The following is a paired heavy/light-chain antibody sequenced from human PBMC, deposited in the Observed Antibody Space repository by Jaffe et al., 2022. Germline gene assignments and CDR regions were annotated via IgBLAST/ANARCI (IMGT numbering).Heavy chain of an antibody. J-gene: IGHJ4*02. CDR1: GFTFSSYW. D-gene: IGHD3-9*01. CDR2: IKQDGSEK. CDR3: ARLEDYDILTGSIPRSGYYFDY. V-gene: IGHV3-7*01. Sequence: EVQLVESGGGLVQPGGSLRLSCAASGFTFSSYWMSWVRQAPGKGLEWVANIKQDGSEKYYVDSVKGRFTISRDNAKNSLYLQMNSLRAEDTAVYYCARLEDYDILTGSIPRSGYYFDYWGQGTLVTVSS.
Light chain of an antibody. Sequence: QSVLTQPPSVSGAPGQRVTISCTGSSSNIGAGYDVHWYQQLPGTAPKLLIYGNSNRPSGVPDRFSGSKSGTSASLAITGLQAEDEADYYCQSYDSSLSGPWVFGGGTKLTVL. CDR3: QSYDSSLSGPWV. J-gene: IGLJ3*02. V-gene: IGLV1-40*01. CDR2: GNS. CDR1: SSNIGAGYD.